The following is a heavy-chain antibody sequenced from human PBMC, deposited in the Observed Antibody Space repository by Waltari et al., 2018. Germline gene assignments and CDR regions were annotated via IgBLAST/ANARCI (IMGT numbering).Heavy chain of an antibody. CDR1: GFSLSTSGVG. CDR2: IYWNDDK. V-gene: IGHV2-5*01. CDR3: AHRNGAYYSYYMDV. D-gene: IGHD4-17*01. Sequence: QITLKESGPTLVKPTQTLTLTCTFSGFSLSTSGVGVGWIRQPPGKALEWLALIYWNDDKRYSPSLKSRLTITKATSKNQIVLTMTNLDPVAPATYYCAHRNGAYYSYYMDVWGKGPTVTVSS. J-gene: IGHJ6*03.